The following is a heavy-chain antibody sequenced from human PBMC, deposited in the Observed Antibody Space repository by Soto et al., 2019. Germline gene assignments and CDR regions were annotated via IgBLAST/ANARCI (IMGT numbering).Heavy chain of an antibody. D-gene: IGHD2-8*02. V-gene: IGHV2-5*01. CDR2: IYWNDDK. J-gene: IGHJ5*02. CDR1: GFSLTTSGVS. Sequence: ESGPTLVNTTQTLTLTCTLSGFSLTTSGVSVGRIRQPPGKALEWLALIYWNDDKSYTPSLKSRLTITKDTSKNQVVLTMTNMDLVYTATDYCAYRLRYAAYCIDPWGQGTLVTVSS. CDR3: AYRLRYAAYCIDP.